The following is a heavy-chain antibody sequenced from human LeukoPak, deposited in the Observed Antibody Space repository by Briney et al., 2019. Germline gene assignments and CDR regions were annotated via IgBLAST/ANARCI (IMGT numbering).Heavy chain of an antibody. CDR3: AKDRISMVRGVTRN. D-gene: IGHD3-10*01. CDR1: GFTFSSYA. CDR2: ISNSGGST. V-gene: IGHV3-23*01. J-gene: IGHJ4*02. Sequence: GGSLRLSCAASGFTFSSYAMSWVRQAPGKGLEWVSAISNSGGSTFYADSVEGRFTISRDNPKNTLYLQMNSLRAEDTAVYYCAKDRISMVRGVTRNWGQGTLVTVSS.